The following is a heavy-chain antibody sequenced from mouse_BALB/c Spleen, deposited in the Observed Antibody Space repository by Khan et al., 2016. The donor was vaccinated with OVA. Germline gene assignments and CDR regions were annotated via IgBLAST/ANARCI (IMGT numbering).Heavy chain of an antibody. J-gene: IGHJ3*01. D-gene: IGHD1-2*01. CDR3: ARDTTATPY. V-gene: IGHV2-9*02. CDR2: IWAGGST. Sequence: QVQLKESGPGLVAPSQSLSITCTVSRFSLTSYGVHWVRQPPGKGLDWLGIIWAGGSTHYNSALMSRLSISKDNSKSQVFLKMNSLQTDDTAMYYCARDTTATPYWGQGTLVTVSA. CDR1: RFSLTSYG.